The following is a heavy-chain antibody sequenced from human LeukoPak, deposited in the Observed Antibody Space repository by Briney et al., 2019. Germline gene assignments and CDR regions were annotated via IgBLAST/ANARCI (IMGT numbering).Heavy chain of an antibody. J-gene: IGHJ4*02. V-gene: IGHV3-7*01. CDR2: RKQDGSEK. Sequence: GGSLRLSCAASGFTFSSYWMSWVRQAPGKGLEWVANRKQDGSEKYYVDSVKGRFTISRDNAKNSLYLQMNSLRAEDTAVYYCARVQWELRGVGSYFDDWGQGTLVTVSS. CDR3: ARVQWELRGVGSYFDD. CDR1: GFTFSSYW. D-gene: IGHD1-26*01.